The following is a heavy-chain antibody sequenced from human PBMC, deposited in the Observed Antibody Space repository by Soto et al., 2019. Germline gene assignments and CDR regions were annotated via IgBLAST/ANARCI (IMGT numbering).Heavy chain of an antibody. CDR2: ISYDGSNK. CDR1: GFTFSSYA. J-gene: IGHJ4*02. V-gene: IGHV3-30-3*01. CDR3: ARDIMITFGGAPGYYFDY. Sequence: GGSGGGSCAASGFTFSSYAMHWVRQEPGKGLEWVAVISYDGSNKYYADSVKGRFTISRDNSKNTLYLQMNSLRAEDTAVYYCARDIMITFGGAPGYYFDYWGQGTLVTVSS. D-gene: IGHD3-16*01.